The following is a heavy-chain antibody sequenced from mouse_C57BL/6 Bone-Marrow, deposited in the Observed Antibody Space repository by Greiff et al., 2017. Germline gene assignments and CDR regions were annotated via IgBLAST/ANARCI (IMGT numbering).Heavy chain of an antibody. CDR1: GYTFTSYD. D-gene: IGHD1-1*01. V-gene: IGHV1-85*01. CDR2: IYPRDGST. J-gene: IGHJ4*01. Sequence: VKVVESGPELVKPGASVKLSCKASGYTFTSYDINWVKQRPGQGLEWIGWIYPRDGSTKYNEKFKGKATVTVDTSSSTAYMELHSLTSEDSAVYFCARRGYYYGSSYAMDYWGQGTAVTVSS. CDR3: ARRGYYYGSSYAMDY.